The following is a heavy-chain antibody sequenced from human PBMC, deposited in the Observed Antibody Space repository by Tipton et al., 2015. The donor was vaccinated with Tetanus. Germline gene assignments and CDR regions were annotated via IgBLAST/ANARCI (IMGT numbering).Heavy chain of an antibody. Sequence: QLVQSGGEVKKPGESLKISCKGSGYIFNNYWIGWVRQKPGKGLAWMGIVYPGDSDTRYSPSLQGQVTISVDKSINTASLQWSSRKAADTSRFYCARAHCTEGGCNLDFGGQGALVTVAS. V-gene: IGHV5-51*01. CDR2: VYPGDSDT. D-gene: IGHD2-8*02. CDR3: ARAHCTEGGCNLDF. J-gene: IGHJ4*02. CDR1: GYIFNNYW.